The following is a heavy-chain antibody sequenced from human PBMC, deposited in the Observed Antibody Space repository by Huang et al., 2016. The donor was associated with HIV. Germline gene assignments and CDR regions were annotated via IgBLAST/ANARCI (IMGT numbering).Heavy chain of an antibody. CDR2: ISAYNGKK. Sequence: QIQLVQSGAEVKKPGASVKVSCKASGYTFSSYGISWVRQAPGQGIEWMGCISAYNGKKNYAQKLQGRVIMTTDTSTSTAYMEVRSPRSDDAAVYYCARVNDWNYGWYFDLWGRGTLVTVSS. V-gene: IGHV1-18*04. J-gene: IGHJ2*01. CDR3: ARVNDWNYGWYFDL. CDR1: GYTFSSYG. D-gene: IGHD1-7*01.